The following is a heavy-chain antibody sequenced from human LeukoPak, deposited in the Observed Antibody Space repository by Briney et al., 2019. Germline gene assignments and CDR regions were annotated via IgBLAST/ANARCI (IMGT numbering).Heavy chain of an antibody. CDR3: ATRVGALDY. CDR1: GYTFTSYY. Sequence: ASVKVSCKASGYTFTSYYMHWVRQAPGQGLEWMGIINPSGGSTSYAQKFQGRVTMTRDTSKNQFSLKLSSVTAADTAVYYCATRVGALDYWGQGTLVTVSS. CDR2: INPSGGST. D-gene: IGHD1-26*01. V-gene: IGHV1-46*01. J-gene: IGHJ4*02.